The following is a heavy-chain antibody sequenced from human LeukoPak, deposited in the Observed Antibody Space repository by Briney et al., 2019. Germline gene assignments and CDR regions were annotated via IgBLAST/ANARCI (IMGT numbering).Heavy chain of an antibody. D-gene: IGHD6-13*01. CDR3: ARDGTAAGLYFDL. Sequence: GGSLRLSCAVFGFTFSDYWMNWVRQAPGKGLEWVASIRQDGGEKSYVDSVKGRLTISRDNTKHSLYLQMSSLRAEDTGVYYYARDGTAAGLYFDLWGQGTLVTVSS. J-gene: IGHJ4*02. CDR2: IRQDGGEK. CDR1: GFTFSDYW. V-gene: IGHV3-7*01.